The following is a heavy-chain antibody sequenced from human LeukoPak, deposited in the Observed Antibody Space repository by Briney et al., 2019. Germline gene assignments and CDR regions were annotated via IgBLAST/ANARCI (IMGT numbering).Heavy chain of an antibody. CDR3: VRHEFHGSGSYYMAY. CDR1: GYSFTSYW. V-gene: IGHV5-51*01. Sequence: GESLKISCKGSGYSFTSYWIGWVRQMPGKGLEWMGIIYPGDSDTRYSPSFQGQVTISADKSISTAYPQWSSLKASDTAMYYCVRHEFHGSGSYYMAYWGQGTLVTVSS. D-gene: IGHD3-10*01. CDR2: IYPGDSDT. J-gene: IGHJ4*02.